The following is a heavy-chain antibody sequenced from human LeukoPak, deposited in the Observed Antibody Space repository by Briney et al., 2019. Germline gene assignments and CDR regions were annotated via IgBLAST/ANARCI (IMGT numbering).Heavy chain of an antibody. D-gene: IGHD6-13*01. Sequence: GGSLRLSCAASGFTFDDYAMHWVRQAPGKGLEWVSGISWNSGSIGYADSVKGRFSISRDNAKNSLYLQMNSLRAEDMALYYCAKGDSSSWYQRYYFDYWGQGTLVSVSS. V-gene: IGHV3-9*03. CDR3: AKGDSSSWYQRYYFDY. CDR1: GFTFDDYA. J-gene: IGHJ4*02. CDR2: ISWNSGSI.